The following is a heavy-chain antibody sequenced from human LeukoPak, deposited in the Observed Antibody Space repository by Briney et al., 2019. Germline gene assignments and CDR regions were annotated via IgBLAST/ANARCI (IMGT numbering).Heavy chain of an antibody. Sequence: GASVKVSCKPSGYSFISYGITWVRQAPGQGLEWMGWISPYSGTTDHAQSLQGRVTITTDESTSTAYMELSSLRSEDTAVYYCASPYYYDSSGPPLLAFDIWGQGTMVTVSS. V-gene: IGHV1-18*01. J-gene: IGHJ3*02. CDR1: GYSFISYG. CDR2: ISPYSGTT. D-gene: IGHD3-22*01. CDR3: ASPYYYDSSGPPLLAFDI.